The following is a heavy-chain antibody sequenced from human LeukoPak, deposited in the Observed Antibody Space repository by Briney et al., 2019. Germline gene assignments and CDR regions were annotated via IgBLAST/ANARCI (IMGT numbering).Heavy chain of an antibody. CDR1: GYTFTSYD. CDR3: ARGVWFRGLLRYYYYMDV. Sequence: ASVKVSCKASGYTFTSYDINWVRQATGQGLEWMGWMNPNSGNTGYAQKFQGRVTMTRNTSISTAYMELSSLRSEDTAVYYCARGVWFRGLLRYYYYMDVWGKGTTVTVSS. CDR2: MNPNSGNT. V-gene: IGHV1-8*01. D-gene: IGHD3-10*01. J-gene: IGHJ6*03.